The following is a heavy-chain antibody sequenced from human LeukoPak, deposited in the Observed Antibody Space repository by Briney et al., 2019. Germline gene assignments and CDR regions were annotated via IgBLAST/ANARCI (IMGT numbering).Heavy chain of an antibody. Sequence: ASVKVSCKASGDIFTGSYMHWVRQAPGQGLEWVGRINPNSGGTNYAQKFQGRGTMTRDTSISTAYMDLSSLMSDDTAVYYCATTYSTVFAYWGQGTLVTVSS. D-gene: IGHD1-1*01. J-gene: IGHJ4*02. CDR3: ATTYSTVFAY. CDR1: GDIFTGSY. V-gene: IGHV1-2*06. CDR2: INPNSGGT.